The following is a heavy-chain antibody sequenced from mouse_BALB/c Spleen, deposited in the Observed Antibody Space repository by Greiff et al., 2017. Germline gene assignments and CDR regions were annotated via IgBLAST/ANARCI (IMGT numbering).Heavy chain of an antibody. CDR2: IRNKANGYTT. CDR1: GFTFTDYY. CDR3: ARDYYGSSVDY. V-gene: IGHV7-3*02. J-gene: IGHJ2*01. Sequence: EVKLVESGGGLVQPGGSLRLSCATSGFTFTDYYMSWVRQPPGKALEWLGFIRNKANGYTTEYSASVKGRFTISRDNSQSILYLQMNTLRAEDSATYYCARDYYGSSVDYWGQGTTLTVSS. D-gene: IGHD1-1*01.